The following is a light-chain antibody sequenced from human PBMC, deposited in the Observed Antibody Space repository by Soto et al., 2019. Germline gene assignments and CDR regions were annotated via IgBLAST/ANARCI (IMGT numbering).Light chain of an antibody. V-gene: IGKV3-20*01. CDR1: QSIGSSY. Sequence: EIVLTQSPGTLSLSPGDRATLSCRASQSIGSSYLAWYQQKPGQAPRLLIHGASSRATGIPDRFSGGGSGTDFTLTISRLEPEDFAVYYCQQYDNSPLTFGGGTKVEIK. CDR2: GAS. J-gene: IGKJ4*01. CDR3: QQYDNSPLT.